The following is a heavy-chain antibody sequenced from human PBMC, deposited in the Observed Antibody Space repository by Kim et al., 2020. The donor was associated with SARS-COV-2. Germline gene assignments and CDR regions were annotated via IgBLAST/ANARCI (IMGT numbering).Heavy chain of an antibody. J-gene: IGHJ3*02. CDR2: IYYSGST. D-gene: IGHD3-16*01. Sequence: SETLSLTCTVSGGSISSYYWSWIRQPPGKGLEWIGYIYYSGSTNYNPSLKSRVTISVDTSKNQFSLKLSSVTAADTAVYYCARGWGTQGGGGFGAFDIWGQGTMVTVSS. V-gene: IGHV4-59*01. CDR1: GGSISSYY. CDR3: ARGWGTQGGGGFGAFDI.